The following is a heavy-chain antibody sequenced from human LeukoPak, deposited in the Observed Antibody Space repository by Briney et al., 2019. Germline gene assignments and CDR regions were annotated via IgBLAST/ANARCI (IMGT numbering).Heavy chain of an antibody. J-gene: IGHJ4*02. Sequence: GGSLRLSCAASGVIFSNYWMHWVRQTPGKGLVWVSLINRAGSSTSYADSVKGRFTISRDNAKNRLYLQMNSLRAEDTAVYYCTRGGGYSYGSFDYWGQGTLVTVSS. CDR2: INRAGSST. CDR1: GVIFSNYW. D-gene: IGHD5-18*01. V-gene: IGHV3-74*01. CDR3: TRGGGYSYGSFDY.